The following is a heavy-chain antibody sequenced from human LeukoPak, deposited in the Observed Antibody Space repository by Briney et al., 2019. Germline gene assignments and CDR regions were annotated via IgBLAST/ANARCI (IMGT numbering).Heavy chain of an antibody. CDR1: GGSISSSSYY. V-gene: IGHV4-39*01. CDR2: IYYSGSS. J-gene: IGHJ4*02. D-gene: IGHD2-2*03. Sequence: SETLSLTCTASGGSISSSSYYWGWLRQPPGKGLEWIGSIYYSGSSYYNPSLKSRVTMSVDTSENKFSLRLSSVTAADTAVYYCARHSLDLDIVVVPAATPFDYWGQGTLVTVSS. CDR3: ARHSLDLDIVVVPAATPFDY.